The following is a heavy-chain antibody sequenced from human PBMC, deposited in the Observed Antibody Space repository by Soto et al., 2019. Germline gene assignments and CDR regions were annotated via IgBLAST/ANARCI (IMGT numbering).Heavy chain of an antibody. V-gene: IGHV4-59*08. CDR3: ARNSIKSDYGDFIDY. J-gene: IGHJ4*02. Sequence: PSETLSLTCTVSGGSISSYYWSWIRQPPGKGLEWIGYIYYSGSTNYNPSLKSRVTISVDTSKNQFSLKLSSVTAADTAVYYCARNSIKSDYGDFIDYWGQGTLVTVSS. CDR1: GGSISSYY. CDR2: IYYSGST. D-gene: IGHD4-17*01.